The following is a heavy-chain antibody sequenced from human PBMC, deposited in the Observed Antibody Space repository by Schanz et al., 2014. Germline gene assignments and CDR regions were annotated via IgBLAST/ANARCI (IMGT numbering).Heavy chain of an antibody. CDR1: GFIFSNSW. D-gene: IGHD3-10*01. CDR3: ASPALVQGLMPEYYFDY. Sequence: VQLVESGGGLVQPGGSLRLSCAASGFIFSNSWMSWVRQAPGKGLEWVAIIWYDGSNKYYADSVKGRFTISRDNSKNTLYLQMNSLRGEDTAVYYCASPALVQGLMPEYYFDYWGQGTLVTVSS. CDR2: IWYDGSNK. J-gene: IGHJ4*02. V-gene: IGHV3-33*08.